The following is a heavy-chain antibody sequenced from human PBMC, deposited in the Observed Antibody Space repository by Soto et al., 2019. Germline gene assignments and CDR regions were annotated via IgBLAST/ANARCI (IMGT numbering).Heavy chain of an antibody. D-gene: IGHD6-13*01. CDR1: GGSIYRSGYY. Sequence: PSETLSLTCTVSGGSIYRSGYYWGWIRQPPGRGLEWIGNIDYNGVTNYNPSLKSRVTMSVDKSKNQFSLKLSSVTAEDTAVYYCARMSIAAAGIGGWFDPRGQGTLVT. J-gene: IGHJ5*02. V-gene: IGHV4-61*05. CDR2: IDYNGVT. CDR3: ARMSIAAAGIGGWFDP.